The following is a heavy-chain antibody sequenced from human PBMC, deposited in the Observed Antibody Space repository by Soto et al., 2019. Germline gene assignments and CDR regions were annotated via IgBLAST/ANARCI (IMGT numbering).Heavy chain of an antibody. D-gene: IGHD3-9*01. CDR3: AHRLARGATGLYFQH. J-gene: IGHJ1*01. Sequence: PTLVNRTQTLTLTCTFSGLSLSASGVAVGWIRQPPGKALEWLALIYWDDDKRYSPSLKSRLTITKDTSKNQVVLTMTNMDPVDTATYYCAHRLARGATGLYFQHWGQGTPVTVSS. CDR1: GLSLSASGVA. V-gene: IGHV2-5*02. CDR2: IYWDDDK.